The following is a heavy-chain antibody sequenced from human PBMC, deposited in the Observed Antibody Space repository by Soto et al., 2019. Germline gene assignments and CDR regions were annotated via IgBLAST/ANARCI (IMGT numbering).Heavy chain of an antibody. CDR2: ISSNGGST. J-gene: IGHJ5*02. D-gene: IGHD6-13*01. Sequence: GGSLRLSCAASGFTFSSYAMHWVRQAPGKGLEYVSAISSNGGSTYYANSVKGRFTISRDNSKNTLYLQMGSLRAEDMAVYYCAREEYSSSWYWFDPWGQGTLVTVSS. CDR3: AREEYSSSWYWFDP. CDR1: GFTFSSYA. V-gene: IGHV3-64*01.